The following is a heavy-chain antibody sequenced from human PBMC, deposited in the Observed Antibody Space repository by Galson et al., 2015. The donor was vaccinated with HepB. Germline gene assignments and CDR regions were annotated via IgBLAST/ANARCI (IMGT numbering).Heavy chain of an antibody. J-gene: IGHJ4*02. CDR3: AKDGDGSGWYGDLDY. D-gene: IGHD6-19*01. CDR2: ISYDGSNK. V-gene: IGHV3-30*18. CDR1: GFTFSSYG. Sequence: SLRLSCAASGFTFSSYGMHWVRQAPGKGLEWVAVISYDGSNKYYADSVKGRFTISRDNSKNTPYLQMNSLRAEDTAVYYCAKDGDGSGWYGDLDYWGQGTLVTVSS.